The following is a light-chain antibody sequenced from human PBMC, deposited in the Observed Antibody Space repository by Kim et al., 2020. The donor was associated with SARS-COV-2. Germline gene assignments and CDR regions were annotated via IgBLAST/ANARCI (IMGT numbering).Light chain of an antibody. CDR3: QQFNSYPLT. J-gene: IGKJ4*01. CDR2: VAS. CDR1: QGISTY. Sequence: DIQLTQSPSFLSASVGDRVTITCRASQGISTYLAWYQQKPGKAPNLLIYVASTLQSGVPSRFSGSGSGTQFTLTISSLQPEDFATYYCQQFNSYPLTFGGGTMVEI. V-gene: IGKV1-9*01.